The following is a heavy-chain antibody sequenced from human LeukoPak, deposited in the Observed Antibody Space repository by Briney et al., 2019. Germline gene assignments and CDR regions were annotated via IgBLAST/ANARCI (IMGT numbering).Heavy chain of an antibody. CDR1: GYTFTGYY. CDR2: INPNSGGT. V-gene: IGHV1-2*06. J-gene: IGHJ4*02. CDR3: ASEGLGVIVPTN. Sequence: ASVKVSCKASGYTFTGYYMHWVRQAPGQGLEWMGRINPNSGGTNYAQKFQGRVTMTRDTSISTAYMGLSRLRSDDTAVYYCASEGLGVIVPTNWGQGTLVTVSS. D-gene: IGHD3-16*02.